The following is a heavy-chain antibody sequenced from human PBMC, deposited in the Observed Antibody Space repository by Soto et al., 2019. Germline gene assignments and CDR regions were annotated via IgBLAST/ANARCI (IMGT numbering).Heavy chain of an antibody. J-gene: IGHJ5*02. D-gene: IGHD3-10*01. CDR3: AKDSFGMVRRFDP. V-gene: IGHV3-23*01. CDR1: GFTFSSYA. CDR2: ISGSGGST. Sequence: GSLGLSCAASGFTFSSYAMSWVRQAPGKGLEWASAISGSGGSTYYADSVKGRFTISRDNSKNTLYLQMNSLRAEDTAVYYCAKDSFGMVRRFDPWGQGTLVTVSS.